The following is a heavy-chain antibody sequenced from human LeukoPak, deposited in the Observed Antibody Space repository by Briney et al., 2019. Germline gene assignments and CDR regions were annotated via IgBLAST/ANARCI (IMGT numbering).Heavy chain of an antibody. CDR3: ARGTIAADDYYYMDV. V-gene: IGHV4-61*02. CDR1: GGSINIGTYY. D-gene: IGHD6-13*01. Sequence: SQTLSLTCTVSGGSINIGTYYWSWIRQPAGKGLEWIGLIYTSRSTNYNPSLKSRVIISVDTSKNQFSLKLTSVTAADTAVYYCARGTIAADDYYYMDVWGKGTTVTISS. J-gene: IGHJ6*03. CDR2: IYTSRST.